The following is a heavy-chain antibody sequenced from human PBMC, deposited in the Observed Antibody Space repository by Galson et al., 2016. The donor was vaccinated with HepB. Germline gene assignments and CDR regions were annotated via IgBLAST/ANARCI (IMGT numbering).Heavy chain of an antibody. CDR3: GRHEPDMPIYGVSYAFDM. V-gene: IGHV5-10-1*01. D-gene: IGHD3-3*01. CDR2: IDPSDSDT. CDR1: GYSFTRYW. Sequence: QSGAEVKKPGESLRISCKGSGYSFTRYWISWVRQMPGTGLEWMGRIDPSDSDTNYSPSFQGHVTISTDKSTSTAYLQWSSLKASATAMYYCGRHEPDMPIYGVSYAFDMWGQGTMVTVSS. J-gene: IGHJ3*02.